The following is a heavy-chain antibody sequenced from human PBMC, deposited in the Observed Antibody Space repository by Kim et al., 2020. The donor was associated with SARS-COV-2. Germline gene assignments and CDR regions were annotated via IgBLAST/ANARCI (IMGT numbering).Heavy chain of an antibody. CDR1: GFTFSWYG. CDR2: ISGSGSTT. V-gene: IGHV3-48*02. J-gene: IGHJ6*04. CDR3: ARGRKDYSYFFMDV. Sequence: GGSLRLSCGASGFTFSWYGMNWVRQAPGKGLEWIAYISGSGSTTKHADSVRGRFAISRDNAKNSLSLQLNSLRDEDTAVHYCARGRKDYSYFFMDVWGKGTTVTVSS.